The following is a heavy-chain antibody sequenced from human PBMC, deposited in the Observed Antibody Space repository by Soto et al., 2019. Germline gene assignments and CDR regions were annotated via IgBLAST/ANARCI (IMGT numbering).Heavy chain of an antibody. CDR3: AREWAANLDY. D-gene: IGHD1-26*01. J-gene: IGHJ4*02. CDR1: VYTFSGYY. Sequence: VSVKVYCNASVYTFSGYYMHWVRQAPGQGIEWMRWINTTSGGTNYAQKFQGWVTMTRDTSISKAYMELSRLRSDDKAVYYCAREWAANLDYWGQGTLVTVSS. V-gene: IGHV1-2*04. CDR2: INTTSGGT.